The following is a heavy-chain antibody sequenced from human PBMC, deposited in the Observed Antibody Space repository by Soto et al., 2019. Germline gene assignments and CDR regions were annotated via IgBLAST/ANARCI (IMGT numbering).Heavy chain of an antibody. Sequence: EVQLVESGGDSVQPGRSLRLSCSASGFTFDDYAMHWVRQAPGKGLEWVASINWNSNRRDYADSVKGQFIISRNNAKNSLYLQMNSLRAEDTAVYYCARDPSAQWEPDQYFQHWGQGTLVTVSS. D-gene: IGHD1-26*01. J-gene: IGHJ1*01. CDR3: ARDPSAQWEPDQYFQH. CDR2: INWNSNRR. V-gene: IGHV3-9*01. CDR1: GFTFDDYA.